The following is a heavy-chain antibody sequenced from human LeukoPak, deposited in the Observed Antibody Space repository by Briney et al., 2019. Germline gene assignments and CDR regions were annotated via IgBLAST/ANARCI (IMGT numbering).Heavy chain of an antibody. V-gene: IGHV1-24*01. CDR2: FDPEDGET. CDR1: GYTLTELS. D-gene: IGHD3-3*01. J-gene: IGHJ4*02. CDR3: ATDGHYDFWSGYAD. Sequence: ASVKVSCKVSGYTLTELSMHWVRQAPGKGLEWMGGFDPEDGETIYAQKFQGRVTMTEDTSTDTAYMELSSLRSEDTAVYYCATDGHYDFWSGYADWGQRTQFTVSS.